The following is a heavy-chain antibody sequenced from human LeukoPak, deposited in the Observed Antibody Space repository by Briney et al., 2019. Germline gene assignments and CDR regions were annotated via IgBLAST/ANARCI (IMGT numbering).Heavy chain of an antibody. J-gene: IGHJ4*02. CDR2: FDPEDGET. Sequence: ASVKVSCKVSGYTLTELSMHWVRQAPGKGLEWMGGFDPEDGETIYAQKFQGRVTMTEDTSTDTAYMELSSLRSEDTAVYYCARGGFLGYCSGGSCYSEFGYWGQGTLVTVSS. V-gene: IGHV1-24*01. CDR3: ARGGFLGYCSGGSCYSEFGY. CDR1: GYTLTELS. D-gene: IGHD2-15*01.